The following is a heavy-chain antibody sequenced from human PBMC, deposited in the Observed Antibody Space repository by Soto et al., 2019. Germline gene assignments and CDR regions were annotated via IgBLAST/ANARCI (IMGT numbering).Heavy chain of an antibody. CDR1: GFTFSVSA. J-gene: IGHJ6*04. V-gene: IGHV3-73*01. D-gene: IGHD6-6*01. CDR2: IRSKANSYAT. CDR3: TTSSSPYYYYGMDV. Sequence: LRLCCAASGFTFSVSAMHWVRQASGKGLEWVGRIRSKANSYATAYAASVKGRFTISRDDSKNTAYLQMNSLKTEDKAVYYCTTSSSPYYYYGMDVWGKGTTVTVSS.